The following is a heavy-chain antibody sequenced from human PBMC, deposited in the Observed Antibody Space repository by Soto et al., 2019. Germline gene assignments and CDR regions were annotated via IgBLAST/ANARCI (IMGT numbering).Heavy chain of an antibody. CDR3: AKDFKISGGHYGSLNYYYGMVV. CDR1: GFTFSAFG. V-gene: IGHV3-30*18. Sequence: QVHLVESGGGVVQPGRSLRLSCEASGFTFSAFGMHWVRQAPGKGLEWVAIISYDGILKYYADSVKGRFTISRDTSKSALYLQMDSLRPEGTAVYYCAKDFKISGGHYGSLNYYYGMVVWGQGTTVTVSS. J-gene: IGHJ6*02. D-gene: IGHD3-10*01. CDR2: ISYDGILK.